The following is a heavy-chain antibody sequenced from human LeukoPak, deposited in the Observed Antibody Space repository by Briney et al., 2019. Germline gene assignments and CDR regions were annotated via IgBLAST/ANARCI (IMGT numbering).Heavy chain of an antibody. CDR3: ARDRGVYGVVQGVYYYGMDV. V-gene: IGHV1-8*01. CDR2: MNPNSGKT. D-gene: IGHD3-3*01. CDR1: GYTFTSYD. J-gene: IGHJ6*02. Sequence: ASVKVSCKASGYTFTSYDINWVRQATGQGLEWMGWMNPNSGKTGYAQKFQGRVTMTRDTSINTAYLELSSLRSEDTAMYYCARDRGVYGVVQGVYYYGMDVWGQGTTVTVS.